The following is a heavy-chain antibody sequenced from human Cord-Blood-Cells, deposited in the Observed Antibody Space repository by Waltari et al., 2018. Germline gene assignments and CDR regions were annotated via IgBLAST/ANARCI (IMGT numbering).Heavy chain of an antibody. CDR1: GYNFTGYY. CDR3: ARAPIVVVPAAINWFDP. V-gene: IGHV1-2*04. J-gene: IGHJ5*02. Sequence: QVQLVQSGAEVKKPGASVKVSCKASGYNFTGYYMHWVRQAHGQGLEWMGWINPNSGGTNYAQKFQGWVTMTRDTSISTAYMELSRLRSDDTAVYYCARAPIVVVPAAINWFDPWGQGTLVTVSS. CDR2: INPNSGGT. D-gene: IGHD2-2*01.